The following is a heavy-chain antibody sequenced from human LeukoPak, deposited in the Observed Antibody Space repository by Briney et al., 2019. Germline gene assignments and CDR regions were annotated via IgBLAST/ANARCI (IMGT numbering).Heavy chain of an antibody. V-gene: IGHV3-30*03. Sequence: PGGSLRLSCVDSTFNFIDYGMHWVRQAPGKGLEWLALISYDGRTKFYADSLKGRFTISRDNSKNTLHLQMNSLRAEDTAVYYCARDAWDTAMVYYYYMDVWGKGTTVAVSS. D-gene: IGHD5-18*01. CDR3: ARDAWDTAMVYYYYMDV. CDR1: TFNFIDYG. J-gene: IGHJ6*03. CDR2: ISYDGRTK.